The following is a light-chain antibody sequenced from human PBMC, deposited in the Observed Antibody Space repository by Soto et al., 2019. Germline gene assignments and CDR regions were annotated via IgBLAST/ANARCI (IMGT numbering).Light chain of an antibody. V-gene: IGKV3-11*01. J-gene: IGKJ2*01. Sequence: EIVLTQSPATLSLSPGERATLSCRASQSVSSSLAWYQQKSGQAPRLLIYDVSNRATGIPARFSGSGSGTDFTLTISSLEPEDFAVYYCQQRSNWPRTFGQGTNLEIK. CDR1: QSVSSS. CDR2: DVS. CDR3: QQRSNWPRT.